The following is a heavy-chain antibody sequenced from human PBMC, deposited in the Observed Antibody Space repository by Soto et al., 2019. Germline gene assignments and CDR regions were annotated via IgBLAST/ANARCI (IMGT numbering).Heavy chain of an antibody. J-gene: IGHJ1*01. Sequence: GGSLRLSCAASGFSFSDYALIWVRQAPGKGLEWVSGLYGSGGGIHYADSVKGRFTISRDNYANSVYLQMNSLRVEDTAIYYCAKDSVSRDGVWLAHDWGQGTVVTVSS. D-gene: IGHD5-12*01. CDR1: GFSFSDYA. V-gene: IGHV3-23*01. CDR2: LYGSGGGI. CDR3: AKDSVSRDGVWLAHD.